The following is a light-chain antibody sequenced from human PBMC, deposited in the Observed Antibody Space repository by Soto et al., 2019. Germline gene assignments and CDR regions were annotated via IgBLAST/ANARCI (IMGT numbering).Light chain of an antibody. Sequence: QSALTQPRSVSGSPGQSVTISCTGTSSDVGGYNYVSWYQHRPGKAPKLLIYDVFKRPSGVPDRFSGSKSGNTASLTISGLQAEDEADYHCCSYAGRYDHVTFGGGTKLTVL. CDR1: SSDVGGYNY. CDR2: DVF. J-gene: IGLJ2*01. CDR3: CSYAGRYDHVT. V-gene: IGLV2-11*01.